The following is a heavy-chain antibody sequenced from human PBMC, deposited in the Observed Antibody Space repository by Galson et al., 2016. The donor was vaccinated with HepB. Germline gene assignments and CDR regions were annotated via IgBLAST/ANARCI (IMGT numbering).Heavy chain of an antibody. CDR2: IWYDGSNK. J-gene: IGHJ4*02. CDR3: ARDSGYHSFDY. D-gene: IGHD3-22*01. Sequence: LRLSCAASGFTFSSYGMHWVRQAPGKGLEWVAVIWYDGSNKYYADSVKGRFTISRDNSKNTLYLQMNSLRAEDTAAYYCARDSGYHSFDYWGQGTLVTVSS. V-gene: IGHV3-33*01. CDR1: GFTFSSYG.